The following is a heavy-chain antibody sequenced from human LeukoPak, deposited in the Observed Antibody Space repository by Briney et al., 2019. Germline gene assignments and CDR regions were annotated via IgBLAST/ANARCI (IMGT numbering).Heavy chain of an antibody. CDR1: GFTFSSYS. D-gene: IGHD6-19*01. Sequence: GGPLRLSCAASGFTFSSYSMNWVRQAPGKGLEWVSYISSSSSTIYYADSVKGRFTISRDNAKNSLYLQMNSLRDEDTAVYYCARVNSGWYPYYFDYWGQGTLVTVSS. CDR2: ISSSSSTI. V-gene: IGHV3-48*02. J-gene: IGHJ4*02. CDR3: ARVNSGWYPYYFDY.